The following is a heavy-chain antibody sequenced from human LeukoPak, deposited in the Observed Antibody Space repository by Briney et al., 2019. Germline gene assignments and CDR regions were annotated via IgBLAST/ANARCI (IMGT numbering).Heavy chain of an antibody. Sequence: GGSLRLSCAASGFTFSSYGMHWVRQAPGKGLEWVAVISYDGSNKYYADSVKGRFTISRDNSKNTLYLQMNSLRAEDTAVYYCARDRVRGVAYGMDVWGQGTTVTVSS. V-gene: IGHV3-30*03. CDR1: GFTFSSYG. D-gene: IGHD3-10*01. J-gene: IGHJ6*02. CDR3: ARDRVRGVAYGMDV. CDR2: ISYDGSNK.